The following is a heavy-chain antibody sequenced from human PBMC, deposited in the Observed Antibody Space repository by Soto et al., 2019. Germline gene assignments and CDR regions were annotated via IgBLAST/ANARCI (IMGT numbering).Heavy chain of an antibody. V-gene: IGHV4-30-4*01. Sequence: QVQLQESGPGLVKPSQTLSLTCTVSGGSISTVDYWWGWIRQSPDMGLEWIGHIYDGGRTYNNPSLESRVTMSVDTSKSQLSRTLSSVSAADTAVYYCARGPSGDKVVSWGQGTLVTVSS. CDR3: ARGPSGDKVVS. J-gene: IGHJ4*02. CDR1: GGSISTVDYW. D-gene: IGHD7-27*01. CDR2: IYDGGRT.